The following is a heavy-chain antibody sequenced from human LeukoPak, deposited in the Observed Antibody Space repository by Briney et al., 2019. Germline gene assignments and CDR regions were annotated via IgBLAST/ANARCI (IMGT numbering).Heavy chain of an antibody. CDR2: ISYDGSNK. Sequence: PGGSLRLSCAASGFTFSSYAMHWVRQAPGKGLEWVAVISYDGSNKYYADSVKGRFTISRDNSKNTLYLQMNSLRAEDTAVYYCARDTYSSSSIWFDPWGQGTLVTVSS. CDR1: GFTFSSYA. CDR3: ARDTYSSSSIWFDP. J-gene: IGHJ5*02. D-gene: IGHD6-6*01. V-gene: IGHV3-30-3*01.